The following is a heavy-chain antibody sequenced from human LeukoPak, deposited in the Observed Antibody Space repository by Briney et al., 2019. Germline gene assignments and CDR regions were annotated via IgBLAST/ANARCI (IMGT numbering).Heavy chain of an antibody. CDR3: ARDLRKGYCSSTSCYGRLNYYGMDV. CDR2: ISSSSYI. CDR1: GFTVSSNY. J-gene: IGHJ6*02. Sequence: GGSLRLSCAASGFTVSSNYMSWVRQAPGKGLEWVSSISSSSYIYYADSVKGRFTISRDNAKNSLYLQMNSLRAEDTAVYYCARDLRKGYCSSTSCYGRLNYYGMDVWGQGTTVTVSS. D-gene: IGHD2-2*01. V-gene: IGHV3-69-1*01.